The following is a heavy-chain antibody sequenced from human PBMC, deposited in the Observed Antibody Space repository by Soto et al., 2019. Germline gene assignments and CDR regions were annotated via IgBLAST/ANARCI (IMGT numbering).Heavy chain of an antibody. CDR2: IKSKTDGGTT. Sequence: EVQLVESGGGLVKPGGSLRLSCAASGFTFSNAWMSWVRQAPGKGLEWVGRIKSKTDGGTTDYAAPVKGRFTISRDDSKNTLYLQMNSLKTKDTAVYYCTTASSSGWRDYFDYWGQGTLVTVSS. J-gene: IGHJ4*02. CDR1: GFTFSNAW. CDR3: TTASSSGWRDYFDY. D-gene: IGHD6-19*01. V-gene: IGHV3-15*01.